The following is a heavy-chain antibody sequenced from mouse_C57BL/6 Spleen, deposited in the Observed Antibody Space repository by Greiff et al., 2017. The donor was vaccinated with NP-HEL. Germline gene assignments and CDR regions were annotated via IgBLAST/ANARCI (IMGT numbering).Heavy chain of an antibody. J-gene: IGHJ4*01. CDR3: ESPPYGNPIKDAMDY. D-gene: IGHD2-1*01. V-gene: IGHV1-64*01. CDR2: IHPNSGST. CDR1: GYTFTSYW. Sequence: QVQLQQSGAELVKPGASVKLSCKASGYTFTSYWMHWVKQRPGQGLEWIGMIHPNSGSTNYNEKFKSKATLTVATSSRTDYMQLSSQTSEDSAVYYCESPPYGNPIKDAMDYWGKGTSVTVAS.